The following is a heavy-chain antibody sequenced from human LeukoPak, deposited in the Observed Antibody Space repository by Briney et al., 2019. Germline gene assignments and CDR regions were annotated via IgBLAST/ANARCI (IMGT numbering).Heavy chain of an antibody. CDR3: ARDPTYYDFWSGYYAGGLFDY. Sequence: SETLSLTCAVYGGSFSGYYWSWIRQPPGKGLEWIGVINHSGSTNYNPSLKSRVTISVDTSKNQFSLKLSSVTAADTAVYYCARDPTYYDFWSGYYAGGLFDYWGQGTLVTVSS. V-gene: IGHV4-34*01. CDR2: INHSGST. D-gene: IGHD3-3*01. J-gene: IGHJ4*02. CDR1: GGSFSGYY.